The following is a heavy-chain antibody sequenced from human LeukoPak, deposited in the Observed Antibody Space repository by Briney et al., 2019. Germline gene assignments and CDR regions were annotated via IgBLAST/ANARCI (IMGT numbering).Heavy chain of an antibody. Sequence: SETLSLTCTVNGGSFSDYYWTWIRQPPGKGLEWIGEINHGGSTYYNPSLKSRVTISVDRSKNQFSLKLSSVTAADTAVYYCARGLGIKSTYYFDYWGQGTLVTVSS. J-gene: IGHJ4*02. V-gene: IGHV4-34*01. CDR1: GGSFSDYY. D-gene: IGHD7-27*01. CDR2: INHGGST. CDR3: ARGLGIKSTYYFDY.